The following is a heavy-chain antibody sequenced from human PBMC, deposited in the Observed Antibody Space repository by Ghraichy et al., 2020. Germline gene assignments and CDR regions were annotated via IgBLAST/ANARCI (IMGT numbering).Heavy chain of an antibody. D-gene: IGHD3-10*01. CDR3: ASNGGSWYYFDY. J-gene: IGHJ4*02. CDR2: IYYSGST. Sequence: SETLSLTCTVSGGSISSGGYYWSWIRQHPGKGLEWIGYIYYSGSTYYNPSLKSRVTISVDTSKNQFSLKLSSVTAADTAVYYCASNGGSWYYFDYWGQGTLVTVSS. V-gene: IGHV4-31*03. CDR1: GGSISSGGYY.